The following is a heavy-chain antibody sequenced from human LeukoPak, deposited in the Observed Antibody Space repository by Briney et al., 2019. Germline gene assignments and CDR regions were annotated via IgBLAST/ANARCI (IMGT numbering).Heavy chain of an antibody. CDR3: ARGPPRGKYYYMDV. D-gene: IGHD1-1*01. V-gene: IGHV3-13*01. CDR2: IGTASDT. Sequence: GGSLRLSCAASGFTFSSFDMHWVRHPTGQGLEWGSTIGTASDTYYPGSVEGRFTLSRDNAKNSLYLQMNSLTAGDTAVYYCARGPPRGKYYYMDVWGKGTTVTVSS. CDR1: GFTFSSFD. J-gene: IGHJ6*03.